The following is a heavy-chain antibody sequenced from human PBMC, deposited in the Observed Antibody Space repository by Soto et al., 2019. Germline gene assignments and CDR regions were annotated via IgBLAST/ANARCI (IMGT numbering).Heavy chain of an antibody. CDR2: ISGSGGST. Sequence: EVQLLESGGGLVQPGGSLRLSCAASGFTFSSYAMSWVRQAPGKGLERVSVISGSGGSTYYADSVKGRFTISRDNSQNTLYLQMNSLRAEDTAVYYCAKRGSGSYYDYWGQGTLVTVSS. J-gene: IGHJ4*02. V-gene: IGHV3-23*01. D-gene: IGHD3-10*01. CDR3: AKRGSGSYYDY. CDR1: GFTFSSYA.